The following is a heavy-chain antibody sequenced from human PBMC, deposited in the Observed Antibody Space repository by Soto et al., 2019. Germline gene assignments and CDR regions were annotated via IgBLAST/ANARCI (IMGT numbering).Heavy chain of an antibody. CDR3: AKDPDCSGCSCYDAFDI. J-gene: IGHJ3*02. D-gene: IGHD2-15*01. V-gene: IGHV3-23*01. CDR1: GFTFSSYA. CDR2: ISGSGGST. Sequence: GGSLRLSCAASGFTFSSYAMSWVRQAPGKGLEWVSAISGSGGSTYYADSVKGRFTISRDNSKNTLYLQMNSLRAEDSAVYYCAKDPDCSGCSCYDAFDIWGQGTMVTVSS.